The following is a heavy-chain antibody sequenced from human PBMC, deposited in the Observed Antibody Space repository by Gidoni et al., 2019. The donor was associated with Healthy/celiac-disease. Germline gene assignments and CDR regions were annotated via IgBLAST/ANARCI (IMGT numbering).Heavy chain of an antibody. CDR2: MRSKADVGTT. V-gene: IGHV3-49*04. CDR1: GFTFGGYA. D-gene: IGHD4-17*01. Sequence: EVQLVESVGGWVQPGRSLRLSCTASGFTFGGYAMSWVGQAPGKGLELVVFMRSKADVGTTEYAAAVKGRCTISRDDSKSIAYLQMNSLKTEDTAVDYCTRVMATVTRGNYYYGMDVWGQGTTVTVSS. J-gene: IGHJ6*02. CDR3: TRVMATVTRGNYYYGMDV.